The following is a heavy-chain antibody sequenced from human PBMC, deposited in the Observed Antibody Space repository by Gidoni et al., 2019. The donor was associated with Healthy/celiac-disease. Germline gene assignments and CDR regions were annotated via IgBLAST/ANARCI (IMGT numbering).Heavy chain of an antibody. V-gene: IGHV4-31*03. CDR3: ARDFATVTTSTFDI. D-gene: IGHD4-17*01. CDR2: IYYSGST. CDR1: GGSIRTGGYY. J-gene: IGHJ3*02. Sequence: QVQLQESGPGLVKPSQTLSLTCTVSGGSIRTGGYYWSWIRQHPGKGLEWIGYIYYSGSTYYNPSLKSRVIISVDTSENQFSLKLSSVTAADTAVYYCARDFATVTTSTFDIWGQGTMVTVSS.